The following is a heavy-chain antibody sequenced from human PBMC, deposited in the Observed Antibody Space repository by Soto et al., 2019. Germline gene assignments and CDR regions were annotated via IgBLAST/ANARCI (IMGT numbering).Heavy chain of an antibody. Sequence: GGSLRLSCAASGFTFSTCSMNWVRQAPGKGLEWVSSISGSSRNMYYADSVKGRFTISRDNAKNSLYLQMNSLRAEDTAVYYCARDNGYAAATLDYCGQATLLTVSS. CDR2: ISGSSRNM. J-gene: IGHJ4*02. CDR3: ARDNGYAAATLDY. V-gene: IGHV3-21*01. D-gene: IGHD5-12*01. CDR1: GFTFSTCS.